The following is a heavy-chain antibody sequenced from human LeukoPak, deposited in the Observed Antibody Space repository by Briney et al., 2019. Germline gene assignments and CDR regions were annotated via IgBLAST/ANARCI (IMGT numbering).Heavy chain of an antibody. CDR2: IYSGGST. CDR3: ARARMGDYGSGSYFLDY. D-gene: IGHD3-10*01. V-gene: IGHV3-53*01. CDR1: GFTVSSNY. J-gene: IGHJ4*02. Sequence: GGSLRLSCAASGFTVSSNYMSWVRQAPGKGLEWVSVIYSGGSTYYADSVKGRFTISRDNFKNTLYLQMNSLRAEDAAVYYCARARMGDYGSGSYFLDYWGQGTLVTVSS.